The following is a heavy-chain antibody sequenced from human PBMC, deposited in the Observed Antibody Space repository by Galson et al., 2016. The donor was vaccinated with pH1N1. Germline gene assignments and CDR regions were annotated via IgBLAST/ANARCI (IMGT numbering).Heavy chain of an antibody. V-gene: IGHV1-46*03. Sequence: SVKASCKASGYIFTRDYFHWVRQAPGQGLEWMGVIDPSNGGTTFAQKFQGLVTMTRDTSTSTVYMEVSGLKSDDTAVYYCIRDLGRLRDFWGQGTLVTVSS. CDR1: GYIFTRDY. J-gene: IGHJ4*02. D-gene: IGHD7-27*01. CDR2: IDPSNGGT. CDR3: IRDLGRLRDF.